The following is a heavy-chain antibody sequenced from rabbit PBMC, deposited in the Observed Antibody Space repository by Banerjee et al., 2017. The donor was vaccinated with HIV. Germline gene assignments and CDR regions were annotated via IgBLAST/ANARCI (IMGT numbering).Heavy chain of an antibody. D-gene: IGHD1-1*01. Sequence: QSLEESGGDLVKPGASLTLTCTASGFSFSSSYYMCWVRQAPGKGLEWIACINTSSGNTVYASWAKGRFTISKTSSTTVTLQMTSLTAADTATYFCARGYWTDGLHLWGPGTLVTVS. CDR3: ARGYWTDGLHL. CDR2: INTSSGNT. V-gene: IGHV1S40*01. J-gene: IGHJ4*01. CDR1: GFSFSSSYY.